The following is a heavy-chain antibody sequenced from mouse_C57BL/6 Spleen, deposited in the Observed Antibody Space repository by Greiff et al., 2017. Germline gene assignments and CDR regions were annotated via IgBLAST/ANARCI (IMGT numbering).Heavy chain of an antibody. CDR2: ISSGRSTI. J-gene: IGHJ2*01. Sequence: EVQGVESGGGLVKPGGSLKLSCAASGFTFSDYGMHWVRQAPEKGLEWVAYISSGRSTIYYADTGKGRMTISRDNAKNTLFLQMTSLRSEDTAMYYCASGYYGPFDYWGQGTTLTVSS. CDR1: GFTFSDYG. D-gene: IGHD1-1*01. CDR3: ASGYYGPFDY. V-gene: IGHV5-17*01.